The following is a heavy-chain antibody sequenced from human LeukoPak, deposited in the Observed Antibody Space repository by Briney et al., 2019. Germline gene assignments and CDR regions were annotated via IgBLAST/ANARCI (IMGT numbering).Heavy chain of an antibody. Sequence: GGSLRLSCAASGFTVSSNYMSWVRQAPGKGLEWVSVICSGGSTYYADSVKGRFTISRDNSKNTLYLQMNSLRAEDTAVYYCSCMGYYDLSGYYLWGQGTQVIVSS. D-gene: IGHD3-22*01. CDR1: GFTVSSNY. J-gene: IGHJ4*02. V-gene: IGHV3-66*01. CDR2: ICSGGST. CDR3: SCMGYYDLSGYYL.